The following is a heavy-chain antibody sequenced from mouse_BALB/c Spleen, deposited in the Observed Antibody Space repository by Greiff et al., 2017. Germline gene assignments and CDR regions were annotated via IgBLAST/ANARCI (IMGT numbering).Heavy chain of an antibody. Sequence: VKLMESGPGLVAPSQSLSITCTVSGFSLTSYGVHWVRQPPGKGLEWLGVIWAGGSTNYNSALMSRLSISKDNSKSQVFLKMNSLQTDDTAMYYCARDQEMNGGWLLPFAYWGQGTLVTVSA. V-gene: IGHV2-9*02. J-gene: IGHJ3*01. CDR1: GFSLTSYG. CDR3: ARDQEMNGGWLLPFAY. D-gene: IGHD2-3*01. CDR2: IWAGGST.